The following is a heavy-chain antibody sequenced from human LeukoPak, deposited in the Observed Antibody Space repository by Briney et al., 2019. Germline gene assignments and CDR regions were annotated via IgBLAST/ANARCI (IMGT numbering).Heavy chain of an antibody. Sequence: GGSLRLSCAAPGFTFSSYEMNWVRQAPGKGLEWVSYISSSGSTIYYADSVKGRFTISRDNAKNSLYLQMNSLRAEDTAVYYCARGGASDYYYYYMDVWGKGTTVTVSS. CDR3: ARGGASDYYYYYMDV. D-gene: IGHD1-26*01. J-gene: IGHJ6*03. V-gene: IGHV3-48*03. CDR1: GFTFSSYE. CDR2: ISSSGSTI.